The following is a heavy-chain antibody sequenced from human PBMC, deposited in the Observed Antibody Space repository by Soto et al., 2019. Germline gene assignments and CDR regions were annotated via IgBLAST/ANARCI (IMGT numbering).Heavy chain of an antibody. CDR3: ARDRDSGSYYSGWFDP. V-gene: IGHV3-13*01. Sequence: PGGSLRLSCAASGFIFSSHDMHWVRQVTGQGLEWVSGIASNGDEHYSDSVKGRFTISRDNAKNSLDLQMNSLRAEDTAVYYCARDRDSGSYYSGWFDPWGQGTLVTVSS. CDR1: GFIFSSHD. D-gene: IGHD1-26*01. CDR2: IASNGDE. J-gene: IGHJ5*02.